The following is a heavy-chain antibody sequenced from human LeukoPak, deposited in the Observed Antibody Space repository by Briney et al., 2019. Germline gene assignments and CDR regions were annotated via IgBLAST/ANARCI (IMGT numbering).Heavy chain of an antibody. D-gene: IGHD6-19*01. CDR1: GCSLSTSGMC. J-gene: IGHJ3*02. V-gene: IGHV2-70*01. Sequence: SGPTLVHPTPALTLTCTFSGCSLSTSGMCVSWIRQPPVKALGWLALIEWDNDKYYSTSLKTRLTISKHTSKNQVVLTMPNMDSVDTATYYCARTPADSRGWYVASDIWGQGPMVTVSS. CDR3: ARTPADSRGWYVASDI. CDR2: IEWDNDK.